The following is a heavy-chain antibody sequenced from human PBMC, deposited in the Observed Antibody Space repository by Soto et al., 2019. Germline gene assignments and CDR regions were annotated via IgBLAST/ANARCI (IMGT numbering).Heavy chain of an antibody. CDR2: INGDGSST. J-gene: IGHJ4*02. V-gene: IGHV3-74*01. D-gene: IGHD6-19*01. CDR3: ARDPPDFLSAFDY. Sequence: PGGSLRLSCAASGFTFSVYWIHWVRQAPGKGLVWVSRINGDGSSTTYADSVKGRFTISRDNAKKTLYLQMNSLRAEDTAVYYCARDPPDFLSAFDYWGRGTLVTVSS. CDR1: GFTFSVYW.